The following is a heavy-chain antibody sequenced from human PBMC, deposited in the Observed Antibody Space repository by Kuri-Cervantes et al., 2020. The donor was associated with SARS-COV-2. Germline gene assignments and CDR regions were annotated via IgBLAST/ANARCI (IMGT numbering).Heavy chain of an antibody. CDR3: ARDLWGSPGYMDV. Sequence: SETLSLTCAVSGYSISSGYYWGWIRQPPGKGLEWIAIIYHSGSTYYNPSLKSRVTISVDTSKNQFSLKLSSVTAADTAVYYCARDLWGSPGYMDVWGKGTTVTVSS. D-gene: IGHD3-16*01. CDR2: IYHSGST. V-gene: IGHV4-38-2*02. J-gene: IGHJ6*03. CDR1: GYSISSGYY.